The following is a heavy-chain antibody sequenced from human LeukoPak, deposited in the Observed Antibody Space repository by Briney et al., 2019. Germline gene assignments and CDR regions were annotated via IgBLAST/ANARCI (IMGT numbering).Heavy chain of an antibody. CDR1: GYTFTSYD. D-gene: IGHD5-12*01. V-gene: IGHV1-8*01. Sequence: ASVKVSCKASGYTFTSYDINWVRQATGQGLEWMGWMNPNSGNTGYAQKFQGRVTMTRNTSISTAYMELSSLRSEDTAVYYCARGRVAWLRSIFDYWGQGTLVTVSS. J-gene: IGHJ4*02. CDR3: ARGRVAWLRSIFDY. CDR2: MNPNSGNT.